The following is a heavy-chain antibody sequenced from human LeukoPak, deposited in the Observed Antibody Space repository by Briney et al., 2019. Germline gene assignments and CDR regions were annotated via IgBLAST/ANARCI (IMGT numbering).Heavy chain of an antibody. CDR1: GFTFSSYA. CDR2: ISYDGSNK. D-gene: IGHD1-7*01. CDR3: AKDMGITGTTAFDY. V-gene: IGHV3-30-3*01. J-gene: IGHJ4*02. Sequence: GGSPRLSCAASGFTFSSYAMHWVRQAPGKGLEWVAVISYDGSNKYYADSVKGRFTISRDNSKNTLYLQMNSLRAEDTAVYYCAKDMGITGTTAFDYWGQGTLVTVSS.